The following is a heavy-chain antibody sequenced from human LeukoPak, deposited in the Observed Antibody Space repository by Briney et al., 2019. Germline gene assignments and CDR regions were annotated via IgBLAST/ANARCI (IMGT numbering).Heavy chain of an antibody. CDR3: ARHRGYYGSGADY. D-gene: IGHD3-10*01. V-gene: IGHV4-34*01. J-gene: IGHJ4*02. CDR2: INHSGST. CDR1: GGSFSGYY. Sequence: SETLSLTCAVYGGSFSGYYWSWIRQPPGKGLEWIGEINHSGSTNYNPSLKSRVTISVDTSKNQFSLKLSSVTAADTAVYYCARHRGYYGSGADYWGQGTLVTVSS.